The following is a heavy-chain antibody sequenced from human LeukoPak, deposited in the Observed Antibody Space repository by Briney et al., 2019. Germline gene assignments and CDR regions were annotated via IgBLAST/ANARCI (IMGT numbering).Heavy chain of an antibody. J-gene: IGHJ4*02. V-gene: IGHV3-53*01. Sequence: PGGSLRLSCAASGLSVSRNYISWVRQAPGKGLEWVSFIYTGTTTLYADSVKGRFTISRDNSRNTVYLELNSLRVDDTAVYYCARDRGHFDYWGPGTLVTVSS. CDR1: GLSVSRNY. D-gene: IGHD3-10*01. CDR2: IYTGTTT. CDR3: ARDRGHFDY.